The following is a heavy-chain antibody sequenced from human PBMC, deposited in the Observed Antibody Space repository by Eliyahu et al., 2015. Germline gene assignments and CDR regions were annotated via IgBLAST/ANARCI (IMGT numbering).Heavy chain of an antibody. J-gene: IGHJ6*02. V-gene: IGHV4-59*01. CDR1: GDSISDYY. CDR2: IHARGTT. D-gene: IGHD3-22*01. CDR3: VRDKYYDSRFYFYYGMDV. Sequence: QVQLQESGPGLVKASETLSLTCTVSGDSISDYYWTWIRQPPGKGLEWIGYIHARGTTKYTPSLKSRVSISVDLSKNQFSLKLTSVTAADTAIYYCVRDKYYDSRFYFYYGMDVWGQGATVTV.